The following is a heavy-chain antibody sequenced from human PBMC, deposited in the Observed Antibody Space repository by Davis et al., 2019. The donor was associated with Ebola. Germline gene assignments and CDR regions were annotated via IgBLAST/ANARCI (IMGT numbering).Heavy chain of an antibody. J-gene: IGHJ4*02. CDR1: GYTFTSYD. Sequence: ASVKVSCKASGYTFTSYDINWVRQATGQGLEWMGWMNPNSGNTGYAQKFQGRVTMTRNTSISTAYMELSSLRSEDTAVYYCARGTLRYFDWLLYYFDYWGQGTLVTVSS. CDR3: ARGTLRYFDWLLYYFDY. D-gene: IGHD3-9*01. V-gene: IGHV1-8*01. CDR2: MNPNSGNT.